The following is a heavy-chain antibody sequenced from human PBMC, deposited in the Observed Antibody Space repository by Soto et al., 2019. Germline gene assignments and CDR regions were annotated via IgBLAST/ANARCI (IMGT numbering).Heavy chain of an antibody. D-gene: IGHD6-13*01. Sequence: SETLSPTCTVSGGSISSSSYYWGWIRQPPGKGLEWIGSIYYSGSTYYNPSLKSPVNISVDTSKNQFSLKLSAVTAADTAVYYCARRIAAAGFEDAFDIWGQGTMVTVSS. CDR3: ARRIAAAGFEDAFDI. CDR2: IYYSGST. CDR1: GGSISSSSYY. J-gene: IGHJ3*02. V-gene: IGHV4-39*01.